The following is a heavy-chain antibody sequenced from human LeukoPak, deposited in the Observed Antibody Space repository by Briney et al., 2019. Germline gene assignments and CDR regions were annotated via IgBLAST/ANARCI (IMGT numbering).Heavy chain of an antibody. CDR1: GFTFSSSA. CDR3: AKNRLGLHS. Sequence: GGSLRLSRAASGFTFSSSAMSWVRQAPGQGLEWVSSISTNGGTTFHADSVKGRFTISRDNSKNTLYLQMNSLRAEDTAVYYCAKNRLGLHSWGQGTLVTVSS. J-gene: IGHJ4*02. CDR2: ISTNGGTT. V-gene: IGHV3-23*01. D-gene: IGHD2-21*01.